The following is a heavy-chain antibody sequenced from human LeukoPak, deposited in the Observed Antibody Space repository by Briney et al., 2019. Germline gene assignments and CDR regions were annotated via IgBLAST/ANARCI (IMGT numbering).Heavy chain of an antibody. J-gene: IGHJ5*02. CDR3: AIASPGIAAAGTGWFDP. V-gene: IGHV1-24*01. CDR2: FDPKDGET. D-gene: IGHD6-13*01. CDR1: GYTLTELS. Sequence: ASVKVSCKVSGYTLTELSMHRVRQAPGKGLEWMGGFDPKDGETIYAQKFQGRVTMTEDTSTDTAYMELSSLRSEDTAVYYCAIASPGIAAAGTGWFDPWGQGTLVTVSS.